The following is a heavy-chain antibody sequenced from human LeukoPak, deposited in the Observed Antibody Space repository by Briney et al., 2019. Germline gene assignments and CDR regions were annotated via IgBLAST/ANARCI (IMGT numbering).Heavy chain of an antibody. J-gene: IGHJ5*02. D-gene: IGHD3-10*01. CDR2: INHRGGT. Sequence: PSETLSLTCAVYGGSFSNYYWTWIRQPPGKGLEWIGEINHRGGTNYNPSLKSGVTISVDTSKNQFSLKLSSVTAADTAVYYCARTSVYYYGSGSYLKRRYNWFDPWGQGTLVTVSS. CDR1: GGSFSNYY. V-gene: IGHV4-34*01. CDR3: ARTSVYYYGSGSYLKRRYNWFDP.